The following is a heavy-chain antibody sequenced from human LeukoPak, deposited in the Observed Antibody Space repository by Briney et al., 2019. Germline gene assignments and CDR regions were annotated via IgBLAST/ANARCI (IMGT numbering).Heavy chain of an antibody. J-gene: IGHJ6*02. CDR2: ISAYNGNT. V-gene: IGHV1-18*01. D-gene: IGHD6-6*01. CDR3: AYANRIAACPHYYYGMDV. CDR1: GYTFTSYG. Sequence: GASVKVSCKASGYTFTSYGISWVRQAPGQGLEWMGWISAYNGNTNYAQKLQGRVTMTTDTSTSTAYMELRSLRSDDTAVYYCAYANRIAACPHYYYGMDVWGQGTTVTVSS.